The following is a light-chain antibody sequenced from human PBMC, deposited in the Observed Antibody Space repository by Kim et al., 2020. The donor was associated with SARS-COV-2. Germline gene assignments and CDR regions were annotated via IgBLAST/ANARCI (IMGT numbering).Light chain of an antibody. V-gene: IGLV2-14*03. CDR3: SSYTSSNIWV. J-gene: IGLJ3*02. CDR1: SSDVRGYNY. CDR2: DVS. Sequence: GHSITLSVTGTSSDVRGYNYVSWYKQQPGRAPNSIIYDVSNRPSGVSSRFSGSKSGNTASLTVSGLQAEDEADYYCSSYTSSNIWVFGGGTQLIVL.